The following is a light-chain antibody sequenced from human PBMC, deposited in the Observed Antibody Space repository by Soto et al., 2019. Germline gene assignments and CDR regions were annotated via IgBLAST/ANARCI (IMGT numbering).Light chain of an antibody. Sequence: EIVLTQSPATLSLSPGERATLSCRASQSVSSYLAWYQQKPGQAPRLLIYDASNRATGIPARFSGSGSGTDLTLTISSLEPEEFAVYYCQQRSNLPLTFGGGTKVEIK. CDR2: DAS. J-gene: IGKJ4*01. CDR3: QQRSNLPLT. V-gene: IGKV3-11*01. CDR1: QSVSSY.